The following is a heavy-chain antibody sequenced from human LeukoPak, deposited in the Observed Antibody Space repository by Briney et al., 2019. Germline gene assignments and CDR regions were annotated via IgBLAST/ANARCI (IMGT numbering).Heavy chain of an antibody. CDR1: GGSFSGYY. D-gene: IGHD3-10*01. V-gene: IGHV4-34*01. CDR3: AREPPLWFGSLYYFDY. J-gene: IGHJ4*02. CDR2: INHSGST. Sequence: SETLSLTCAVYGGSFSGYYWSWIRQPPGKGLEWIGEINHSGSTSYNPSLKSRVTISVDTSKNQFSLKLSSVTAADTAVYYCAREPPLWFGSLYYFDYWGQGTLVTVSS.